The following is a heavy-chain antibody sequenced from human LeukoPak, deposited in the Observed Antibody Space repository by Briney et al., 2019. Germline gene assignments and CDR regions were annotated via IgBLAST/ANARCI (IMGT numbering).Heavy chain of an antibody. CDR3: ARGPPWVRGVIIWFDP. J-gene: IGHJ5*02. CDR1: GYTFTGYY. Sequence: GASVKVSCKASGYTFTGYYIHWVRQAPGQGLEWMGWISPNSGGTNYAQKFQGRVTMTRDTSISTAYMELSRLRSDDTAVYYCARGPPWVRGVIIWFDPWGQGTLVTVSS. D-gene: IGHD3-10*01. V-gene: IGHV1-2*02. CDR2: ISPNSGGT.